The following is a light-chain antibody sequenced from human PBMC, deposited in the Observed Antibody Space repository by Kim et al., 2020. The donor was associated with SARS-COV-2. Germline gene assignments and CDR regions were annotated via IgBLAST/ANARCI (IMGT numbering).Light chain of an antibody. Sequence: SVGYRVTITVRASQGISSWLAWYQQEPGKGPELLIYAASSLQSGVPSRFSGSGSGTDFTLTISDLQPEDFATYYCQQTNSFYALTFGGGTKLEI. CDR1: QGISSW. CDR2: AAS. CDR3: QQTNSFYALT. V-gene: IGKV1-12*01. J-gene: IGKJ4*01.